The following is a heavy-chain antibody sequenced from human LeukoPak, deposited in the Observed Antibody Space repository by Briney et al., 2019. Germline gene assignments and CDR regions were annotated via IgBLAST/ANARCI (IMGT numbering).Heavy chain of an antibody. V-gene: IGHV3-43*02. CDR1: GFPFDDYA. Sequence: GGSLRLSCAASGFPFDDYAMHWVRQAPGKGLEWVSLISGDGGSTFYADSVKGRFTISRDNSKNSLYLQMNSLTTGDTALYFCAKGGYFDWLLGDYWGQGTLVTVSP. J-gene: IGHJ4*02. D-gene: IGHD3-9*01. CDR2: ISGDGGST. CDR3: AKGGYFDWLLGDY.